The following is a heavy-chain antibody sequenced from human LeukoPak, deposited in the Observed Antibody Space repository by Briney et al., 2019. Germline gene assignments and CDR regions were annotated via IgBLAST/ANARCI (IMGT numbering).Heavy chain of an antibody. Sequence: ASVKVSCKPYGYTFTSHGISWVRQAPGQGLEWMGWISAFNGETHYAQNLQGRVTMTTDTSTSTAYMELRSLRSDDTAVYYCARGPSNTSGRYTYFDYWGQGTLVTVSS. D-gene: IGHD3-16*02. CDR1: GYTFTSHG. CDR3: ARGPSNTSGRYTYFDY. J-gene: IGHJ4*02. V-gene: IGHV1-18*01. CDR2: ISAFNGET.